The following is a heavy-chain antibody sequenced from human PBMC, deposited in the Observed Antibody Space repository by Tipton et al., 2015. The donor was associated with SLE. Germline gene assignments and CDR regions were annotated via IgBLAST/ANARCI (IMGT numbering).Heavy chain of an antibody. CDR3: ARDRQTAAAVYM. J-gene: IGHJ3*01. Sequence: TLSLTCTVSAGSISSHYWSWIRQPPGQGLVWIGYIYYSGSTNYNPSLKSRVSISVDTSKNQVSLKLSSVTAADTAVYYCARDRQTAAAVYMWRRGSMVTVSS. D-gene: IGHD6-13*01. CDR1: AGSISSHY. CDR2: IYYSGST. V-gene: IGHV4-59*11.